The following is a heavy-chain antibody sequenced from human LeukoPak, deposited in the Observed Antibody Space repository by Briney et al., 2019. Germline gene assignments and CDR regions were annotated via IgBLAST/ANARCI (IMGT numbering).Heavy chain of an antibody. J-gene: IGHJ4*02. Sequence: SETLSLTCTVSGGSISSYYWSWIRQPPGKGLEWIGYIYYSGSTNYNPSLKSRVTISVDTSKNQFSLKLSSVTAADTAVYYCARVAPQGYSYGYGDYWGQGTLVTVSS. CDR1: GGSISSYY. CDR2: IYYSGST. CDR3: ARVAPQGYSYGYGDY. D-gene: IGHD5-18*01. V-gene: IGHV4-59*01.